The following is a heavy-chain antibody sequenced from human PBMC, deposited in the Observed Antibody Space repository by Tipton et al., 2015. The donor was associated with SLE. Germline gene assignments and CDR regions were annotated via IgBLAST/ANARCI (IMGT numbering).Heavy chain of an antibody. CDR2: IYYSGST. Sequence: TLSLTCTVSGGSISSGGYYWSWIRQHPGKGLEWIGYIYYSGSTYYNPSLKSRVTISVDTSKNQFSLKRSSVTAADAAVYYCAREKEQQLGGGAFDIWGQGTMVTVSS. J-gene: IGHJ3*02. CDR1: GGSISSGGYY. D-gene: IGHD6-13*01. CDR3: AREKEQQLGGGAFDI. V-gene: IGHV4-31*03.